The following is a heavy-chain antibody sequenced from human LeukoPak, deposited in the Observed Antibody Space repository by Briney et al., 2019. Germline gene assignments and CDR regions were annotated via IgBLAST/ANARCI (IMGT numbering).Heavy chain of an antibody. V-gene: IGHV3-64D*09. CDR1: GFTFSGSD. CDR3: VKDVGGSYAFDY. Sequence: SGGSPRLSCAASGFTFSGSDMHWVRQAPGKGLEYVSGINDNGGRTHYGDSVKGRFSISRDNSKNTLHLQMSTLRAEDTALYYCVKDVGGSYAFDYWGQGILVTVAS. CDR2: INDNGGRT. D-gene: IGHD1-26*01. J-gene: IGHJ4*02.